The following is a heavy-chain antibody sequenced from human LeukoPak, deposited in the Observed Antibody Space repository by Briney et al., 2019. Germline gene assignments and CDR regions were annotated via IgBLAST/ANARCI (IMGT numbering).Heavy chain of an antibody. J-gene: IGHJ4*02. V-gene: IGHV1-2*02. CDR1: GYTFTH. Sequence: ASVKVSCKTSGYTFTHLHWVRQAPVQGLEWMGWINPNSGGTNYAQHFQGRVTMTRDTSISTADMELSRLRSDDTAVYYCASNTESGYWGQGTLVTVSS. CDR3: ASNTESGY. CDR2: INPNSGGT. D-gene: IGHD3-10*01.